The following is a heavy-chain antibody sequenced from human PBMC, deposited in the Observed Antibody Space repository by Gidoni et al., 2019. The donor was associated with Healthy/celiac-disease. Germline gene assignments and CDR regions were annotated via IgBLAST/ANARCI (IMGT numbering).Heavy chain of an antibody. D-gene: IGHD3-10*02. CDR2: TSGSGGST. CDR1: GFTFRSYA. V-gene: IGHV3-23*01. J-gene: IGHJ4*02. CDR3: ANWCYCSGSYSIDY. Sequence: EVQLLETVGGLVQPGGSLRLSCEASGFTFRSYARRWVSQATGKGLEWVAATSGSGGSTDYADSVKGWFTISRDNSKNTLYLQMNSLRAEDTSVYYCANWCYCSGSYSIDYWGQGTLVTVSS.